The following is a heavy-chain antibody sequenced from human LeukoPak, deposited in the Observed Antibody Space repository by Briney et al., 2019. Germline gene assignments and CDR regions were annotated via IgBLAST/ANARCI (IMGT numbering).Heavy chain of an antibody. CDR3: ARRSSSNWGWFDP. D-gene: IGHD6-13*01. CDR2: SYYSGST. CDR1: GASISSGGYY. Sequence: SQTLSLTCTVSGASISSGGYYWCWMRQHPGKGLEWIGYSYYSGSTYYNPSLKSRVTISVDTPKNQFSLKLSSVTAADTAVYYCARRSSSNWGWFDPWGQGTLVTVPS. V-gene: IGHV4-31*03. J-gene: IGHJ5*01.